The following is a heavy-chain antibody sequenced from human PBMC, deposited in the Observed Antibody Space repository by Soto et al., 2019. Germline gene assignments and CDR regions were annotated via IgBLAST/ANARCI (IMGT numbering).Heavy chain of an antibody. D-gene: IGHD3-22*01. CDR1: GFTFSSYW. Sequence: GGSLRLSCAASGFTFSSYWTHWVRQAPGKGLVWVSRINSDGSSTSYADSVKGRFTISRDNAKNTLYLQMNSLRAEDTAVYYCAREGYYYDSSGPNFDYWGQGTLVTVSS. V-gene: IGHV3-74*01. CDR2: INSDGSST. CDR3: AREGYYYDSSGPNFDY. J-gene: IGHJ4*02.